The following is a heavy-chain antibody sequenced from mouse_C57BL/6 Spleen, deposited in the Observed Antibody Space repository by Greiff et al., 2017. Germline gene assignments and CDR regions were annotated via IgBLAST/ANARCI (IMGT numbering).Heavy chain of an antibody. J-gene: IGHJ2*01. Sequence: VQLQQPGAELVKPGASVKMSCKASGYTFTSYWITWVKQRPGQGLEWIGDIYPGSGSTNYNEKFKSKATLTVDTSSSTAYMQLSSLTSEDSAVYYCASYYGSSYTFDYWGQGTTLTVSS. V-gene: IGHV1-55*01. CDR1: GYTFTSYW. CDR2: IYPGSGST. CDR3: ASYYGSSYTFDY. D-gene: IGHD1-1*01.